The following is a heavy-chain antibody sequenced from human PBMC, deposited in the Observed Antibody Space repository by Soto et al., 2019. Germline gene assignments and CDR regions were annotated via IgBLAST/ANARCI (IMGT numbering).Heavy chain of an antibody. J-gene: IGHJ6*02. D-gene: IGHD2-15*01. CDR3: ARGYCSAVGCYVHYYYGFDV. Sequence: PGGSRRLSCAAAGFTFRKYAMNWVRQAPGKGLELVSSISSNGGSAYYADSVNGRFTISRDNSKNTLYLQMNSLRADDTAVYYCARGYCSAVGCYVHYYYGFDVRGQGTTVTVSS. CDR1: GFTFRKYA. CDR2: ISSNGGSA. V-gene: IGHV3-23*01.